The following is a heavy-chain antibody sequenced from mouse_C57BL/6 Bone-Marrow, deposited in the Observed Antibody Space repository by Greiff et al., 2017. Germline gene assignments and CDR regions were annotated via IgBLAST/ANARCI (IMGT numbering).Heavy chain of an antibody. V-gene: IGHV1-82*01. Sequence: VKLMESGPELVKPGASVKISCKASGYAFSSSWMNWVKQRPGKGLEWIGRIYPGDGDTNYNGKFKGKATLTADKSSSTAYMQLSSLTSEDSAVYFCARYGNPFAYWGQGTLVTVSA. CDR2: IYPGDGDT. J-gene: IGHJ3*01. D-gene: IGHD2-1*01. CDR1: GYAFSSSW. CDR3: ARYGNPFAY.